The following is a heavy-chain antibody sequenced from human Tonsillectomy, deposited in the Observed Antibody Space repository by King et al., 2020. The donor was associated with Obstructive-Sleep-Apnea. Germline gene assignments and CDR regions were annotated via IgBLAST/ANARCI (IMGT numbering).Heavy chain of an antibody. CDR3: AKDGSSSWVEYFHH. J-gene: IGHJ1*01. D-gene: IGHD6-13*01. V-gene: IGHV3-9*01. CDR2: ISWNSGRR. Sequence: VQLVESGGGLVQPGRSLRLSCAASGFTFDDDAMHWVRQAPGKGLEWGSGISWNSGRRGYADSVKGRFSISSDNARNPLYWQVNNLRAEDTALYYCAKDGSSSWVEYFHHGGQGTLVTVSS. CDR1: GFTFDDDA.